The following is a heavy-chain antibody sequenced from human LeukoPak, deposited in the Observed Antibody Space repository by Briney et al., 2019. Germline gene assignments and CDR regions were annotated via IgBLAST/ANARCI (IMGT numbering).Heavy chain of an antibody. J-gene: IGHJ1*01. D-gene: IGHD2-21*02. V-gene: IGHV1-18*01. CDR1: GYTFNNYG. CDR3: ARDGDCGGDCWTYAEYFQH. Sequence: GASMKVSCKTSGYTFNNYGITWVRQAPGQGLEWMGWISAYNGNTNYAQKFQGRVTFTRDTSISTAYMELYSLTSDDTAVYYCARDGDCGGDCWTYAEYFQHWGQGTLVTVSS. CDR2: ISAYNGNT.